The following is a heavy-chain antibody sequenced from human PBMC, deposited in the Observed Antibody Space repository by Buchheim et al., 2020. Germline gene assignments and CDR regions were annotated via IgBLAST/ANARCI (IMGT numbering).Heavy chain of an antibody. V-gene: IGHV4-30-2*01. CDR1: GCSISSGGYS. CDR2: IYHSGST. J-gene: IGHJ5*02. Sequence: QLQLQESGSGLVKPSQTLSLTCAVSGCSISSGGYSWSWIRQPPGKGLVWIGYIYHSGSTYYNPSLNSRVTISVDTSKTQFFLKLSSVTAADTAVYYCARGHSLGGWFDPWGQGTL. CDR3: ARGHSLGGWFDP. D-gene: IGHD5-18*01.